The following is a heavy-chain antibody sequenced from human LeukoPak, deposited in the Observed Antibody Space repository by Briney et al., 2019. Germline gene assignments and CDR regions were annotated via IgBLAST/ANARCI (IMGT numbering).Heavy chain of an antibody. V-gene: IGHV4-59*01. D-gene: IGHD2-15*01. Sequence: SETLSLTCTVSGSSIRSYYWSWIRQPPGKGLEWIGYIYYSGSTNYNPSLKSRVTISVDTSKNQFSLKLSSVTAADTAVYYCARPRGYCSGGSCYGSWFDPWGQGTLVTVSS. CDR1: GSSIRSYY. CDR2: IYYSGST. CDR3: ARPRGYCSGGSCYGSWFDP. J-gene: IGHJ5*02.